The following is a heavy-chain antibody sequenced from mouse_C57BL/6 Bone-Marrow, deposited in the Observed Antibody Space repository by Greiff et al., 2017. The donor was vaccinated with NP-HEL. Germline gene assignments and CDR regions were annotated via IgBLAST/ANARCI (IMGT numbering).Heavy chain of an antibody. V-gene: IGHV5-17*01. J-gene: IGHJ4*01. D-gene: IGHD1-1*01. CDR3: AKVPLLLRDAMDY. CDR2: ISSGSSTI. Sequence: EVKVVESGGGLVKPGGSLKLSCAASGFTFSDYGMHWVRQAPEKGLEWVAYISSGSSTIYYADTVKGRFTISRDNAKNTLFLQMTSLRSEDTAMYYCAKVPLLLRDAMDYWGQGTSVTVSS. CDR1: GFTFSDYG.